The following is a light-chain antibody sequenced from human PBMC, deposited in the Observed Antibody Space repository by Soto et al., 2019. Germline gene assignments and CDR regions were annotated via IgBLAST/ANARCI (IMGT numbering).Light chain of an antibody. CDR1: QNVSSY. V-gene: IGKV3-11*01. CDR3: QQRSNWPQYT. J-gene: IGKJ2*01. CDR2: DAS. Sequence: EIELTQSPASLSLSPGRRATLSCRASQNVSSYLAWYQQNPGQAPRLLIYDASNRATGIPARFSGSGSGTDFTLTISSLEPEDFAVYYCQQRSNWPQYTFGQGTKLEIK.